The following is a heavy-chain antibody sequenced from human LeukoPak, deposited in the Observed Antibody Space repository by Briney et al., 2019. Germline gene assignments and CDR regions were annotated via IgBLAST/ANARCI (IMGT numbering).Heavy chain of an antibody. J-gene: IGHJ4*02. CDR2: IGGSGDKT. D-gene: IGHD6-19*01. CDR1: GFAFNRNA. V-gene: IGHV3-23*01. CDR3: VRRGDASSGWGDHDF. Sequence: GGSLRLSCAASGFAFNRNAISWVRQAPGKGLEWVSTIGGSGDKTFYADSVKGRFTISRDNSKNMVHLQMNSLTGEDTALYYCVRRGDASSGWGDHDFWGQGALVTVSS.